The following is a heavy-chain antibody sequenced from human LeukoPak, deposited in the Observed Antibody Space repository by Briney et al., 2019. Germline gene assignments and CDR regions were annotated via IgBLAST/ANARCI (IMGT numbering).Heavy chain of an antibody. D-gene: IGHD3-22*01. CDR1: GFTFSSYE. Sequence: QSGGSLRLSCAASGFTFSSYEMNRVRQAPGKGLEWVSYISSSGSTIYYADSVKGRFIISRDNAKNSLFLQMNSLRAEDTALYYCARDLRRYYENSGYPQGWFDPWGQGTLVTVSS. CDR2: ISSSGSTI. V-gene: IGHV3-48*03. J-gene: IGHJ5*02. CDR3: ARDLRRYYENSGYPQGWFDP.